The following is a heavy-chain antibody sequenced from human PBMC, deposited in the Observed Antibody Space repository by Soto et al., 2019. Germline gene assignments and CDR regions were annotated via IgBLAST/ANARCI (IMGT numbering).Heavy chain of an antibody. V-gene: IGHV4-39*01. CDR3: ARQGCGGSCYANAFDI. CDR1: GGSIRSYY. J-gene: IGHJ3*02. CDR2: IYYSGST. D-gene: IGHD2-15*01. Sequence: PSETLSLTCTVSGGSIRSYYGGWIRQPPGKGLEWIGSIYYSGSTYYNPSLKSRVTISVDTSKNQFSLKLSSVTAADTAVYYCARQGCGGSCYANAFDIWGQGTMVTVSS.